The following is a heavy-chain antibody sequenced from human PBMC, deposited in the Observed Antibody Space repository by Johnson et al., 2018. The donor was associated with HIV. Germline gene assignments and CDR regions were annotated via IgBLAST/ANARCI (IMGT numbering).Heavy chain of an antibody. V-gene: IGHV3-30*02. CDR3: AKATTGSDAFDI. CDR1: GFTFSSYG. CDR2: IRYDGSNK. J-gene: IGHJ3*02. D-gene: IGHD1-1*01. Sequence: VHLVESGGGVVQPGGSLRLSCAASGFTFSSYGMHWVRQAPGKGLEWVAFIRYDGSNKYYAASGKGRFTISRDNSKNTLYLQMNSLRAEDTAVYYCAKATTGSDAFDIWGQGTMVTVSS.